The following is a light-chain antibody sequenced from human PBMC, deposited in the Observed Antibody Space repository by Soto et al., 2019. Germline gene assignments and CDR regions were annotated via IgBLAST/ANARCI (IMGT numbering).Light chain of an antibody. Sequence: QSVVTQPASVSGSPGQSITISSTGTSIDVGGYNYVSWYQHHPGKAPKRMIHDVSNRPSGVSNRFSGSKSGNTASLTISGLQAEDEADYYCSSYIPNNSTYVFGTGTKVTV. CDR2: DVS. CDR3: SSYIPNNSTYV. J-gene: IGLJ1*01. CDR1: SIDVGGYNY. V-gene: IGLV2-14*03.